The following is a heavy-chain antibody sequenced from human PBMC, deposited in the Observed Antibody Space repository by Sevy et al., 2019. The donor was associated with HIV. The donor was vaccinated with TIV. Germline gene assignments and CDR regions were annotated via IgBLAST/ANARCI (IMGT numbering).Heavy chain of an antibody. V-gene: IGHV3-23*01. CDR3: TKVLLFDSFDI. Sequence: LSLTCAASGFTFSSYAMSWVRQAPGKGLEWVSTISGSGGSTYYADSVKGRFTNSRDNSKNTLYLQMNSLRAEDTAVYYCTKVLLFDSFDIWGQGTMVTVSS. CDR2: ISGSGGST. D-gene: IGHD2-15*01. J-gene: IGHJ3*02. CDR1: GFTFSSYA.